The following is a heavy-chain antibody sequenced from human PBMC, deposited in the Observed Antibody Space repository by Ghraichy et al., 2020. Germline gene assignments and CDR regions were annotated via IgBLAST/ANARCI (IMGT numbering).Heavy chain of an antibody. CDR2: IYWDDDK. CDR3: AQRRRYSSSRYYFDY. J-gene: IGHJ4*02. CDR1: GFSLNTNGVG. D-gene: IGHD4-11*01. V-gene: IGHV2-5*02. Sequence: SGPTLVKPTQTLTLTCTFSGFSLNTNGVGVGWIRQPPGKALEWLALIYWDDDKRYSPALRSRLTITKDTSKNQVVLTLTDMDPVDTATYFCAQRRRYSSSRYYFDYWGQGTLVTVSS.